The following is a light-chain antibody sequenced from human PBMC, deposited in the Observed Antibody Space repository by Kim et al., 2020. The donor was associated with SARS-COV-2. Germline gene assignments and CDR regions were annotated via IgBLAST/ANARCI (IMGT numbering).Light chain of an antibody. CDR3: NSRDSSGNHYV. Sequence: ALRPTVRIASQRDSLGSYNSSWYQQNPGQATILVIYGKNNRPSGIPDPFSGSSSGNTPSLTITGAQAEDEADYYCNSRDSSGNHYVFGTGTKVTVL. J-gene: IGLJ1*01. CDR1: SLGSYN. CDR2: GKN. V-gene: IGLV3-19*01.